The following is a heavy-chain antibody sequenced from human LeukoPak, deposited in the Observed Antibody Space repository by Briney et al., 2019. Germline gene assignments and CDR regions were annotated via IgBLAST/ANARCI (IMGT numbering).Heavy chain of an antibody. J-gene: IGHJ3*02. CDR3: ARGYSRAAFDI. D-gene: IGHD2-15*01. V-gene: IGHV3-48*01. CDR1: GFTVSRNY. CDR2: ISSTGGTI. Sequence: PGGSLRLSCAASGFTVSRNYMSWVRQAPGKGLEWVSFISSTGGTIYYADAVKGRFTVFRDNAKNSLLLQMNSLRAEDTALYYCARGYSRAAFDIWGQGTMVTVSS.